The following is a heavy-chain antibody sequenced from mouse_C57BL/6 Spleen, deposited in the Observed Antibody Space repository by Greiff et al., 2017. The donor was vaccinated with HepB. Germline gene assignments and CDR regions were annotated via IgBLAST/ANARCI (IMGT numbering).Heavy chain of an antibody. V-gene: IGHV1-69*01. D-gene: IGHD2-14*01. CDR3: ARSRLGYYFDY. CDR1: GYTFTSYW. CDR2: IDPSDSYT. J-gene: IGHJ2*01. Sequence: VQLQQPGAELVMPGASVKLSCKASGYTFTSYWMHWVKQRPGQGLEWIGEIDPSDSYTNYNQKFKGKSTLTVDKSSSTAYMQLSSLTSEDSAVYYRARSRLGYYFDYWGQGTTLTVSS.